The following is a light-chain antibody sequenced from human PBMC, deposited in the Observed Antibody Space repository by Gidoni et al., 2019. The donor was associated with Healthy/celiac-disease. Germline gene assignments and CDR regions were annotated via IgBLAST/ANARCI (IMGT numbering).Light chain of an antibody. V-gene: IGKV3-15*01. CDR1: QSVSSN. CDR2: CAS. J-gene: IGKJ2*01. CDR3: QQYNNWRGT. Sequence: IVMTKSPATLSVSPGERATRSCRASQSVSSNFAWYQQKPGQAPRLLIYCASTRATGIPARFSGSGSGTEFTLTISSLQSEDFAVYDCQQYNNWRGTFGQGTKLEIK.